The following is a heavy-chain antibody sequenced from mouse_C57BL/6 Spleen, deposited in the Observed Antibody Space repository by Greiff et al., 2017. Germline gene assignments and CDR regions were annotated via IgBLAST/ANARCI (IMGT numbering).Heavy chain of an antibody. V-gene: IGHV1-52*01. CDR2: IDPSDSET. CDR1: GYTFTSYW. J-gene: IGHJ4*01. D-gene: IGHD4-1*01. Sequence: QVQLQQPGAELVRPGSSVTLSCKASGYTFTSYWMHWVKQRPIQGLEWIGNIDPSDSETHYNQKFKDKATLTVDKSSSTAYMQLSSLTSEDSAVYYCARKLTGYAMDYWGQGTSVTVSS. CDR3: ARKLTGYAMDY.